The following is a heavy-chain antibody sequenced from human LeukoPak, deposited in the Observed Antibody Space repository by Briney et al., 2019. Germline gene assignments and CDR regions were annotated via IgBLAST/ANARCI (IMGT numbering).Heavy chain of an antibody. CDR1: GGSISSYY. J-gene: IGHJ1*01. V-gene: IGHV4-59*08. D-gene: IGHD6-19*01. CDR3: VWSSGWYHGYFQH. Sequence: SETLSLTCTVSGGSISSYYWSWIRQPPGKGLEWIGYIYYSGSTNYNPSLKSRVTISVDTSKNQFSLKVNSVTAADTAVYYCVWSSGWYHGYFQHWGQGTLVTVSS. CDR2: IYYSGST.